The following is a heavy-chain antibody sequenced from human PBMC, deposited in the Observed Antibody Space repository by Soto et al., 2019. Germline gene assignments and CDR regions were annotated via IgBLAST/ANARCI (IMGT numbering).Heavy chain of an antibody. CDR1: GFSVSSKY. D-gene: IGHD2-8*01. Sequence: EVQLVESGGDLVQPGGSLRLSCAASGFSVSSKYMSWVLQAPGKGLEWDSLIQSGGTTYYAGSVKGRFTISRDYSENTLFLQMNSLRVEDTAVYYCTRYDVHFNGDRYYGVPMDVWGKGTTVTVSA. J-gene: IGHJ6*04. V-gene: IGHV3-66*01. CDR3: TRYDVHFNGDRYYGVPMDV. CDR2: IQSGGTT.